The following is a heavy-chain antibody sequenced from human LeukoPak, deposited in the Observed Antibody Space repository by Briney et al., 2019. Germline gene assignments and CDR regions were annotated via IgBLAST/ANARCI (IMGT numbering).Heavy chain of an antibody. CDR2: IIPILGIA. Sequence: GSSVKVSCKASGGTFSSYAICWVRQAPGEGLEWMGRIIPILGIANYAQKFQGRVTITADKSTSTAYMELSSLRSEDTAVYYCALGHLVLRYFDWLYSWFDPWGQGTLVTVSS. D-gene: IGHD3-9*01. V-gene: IGHV1-69*04. CDR1: GGTFSSYA. CDR3: ALGHLVLRYFDWLYSWFDP. J-gene: IGHJ5*02.